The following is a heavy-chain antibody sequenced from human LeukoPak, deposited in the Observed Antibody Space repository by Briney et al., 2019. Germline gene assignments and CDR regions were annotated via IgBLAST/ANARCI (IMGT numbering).Heavy chain of an antibody. D-gene: IGHD2/OR15-2a*01. CDR1: GFTFSGSA. Sequence: GGSLRLSCAVSGFTFSGSAMHWVRQASGKGLEWVGRIRSKANNYATAYAASLKGGFTISRDDSKNTAYLHMNSLKTEDTAVYYCLKGFDSSTSWGQGTLVTVSS. CDR3: LKGFDSSTS. J-gene: IGHJ5*02. CDR2: IRSKANNYAT. V-gene: IGHV3-73*01.